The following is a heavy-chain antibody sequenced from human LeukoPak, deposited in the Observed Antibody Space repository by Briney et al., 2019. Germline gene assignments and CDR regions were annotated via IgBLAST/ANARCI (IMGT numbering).Heavy chain of an antibody. CDR3: AKDRNPFIAAAGTFYFQH. V-gene: IGHV3-33*06. Sequence: PGGSLRLSCAASGFTFSSYGMHWVRQAPGKGLEWVAVIWYDGSNKYYADSVKGRFTISRDNSKNTLYLQMNSLRAEDTAVYYCAKDRNPFIAAAGTFYFQHWGQGTLVTVSS. CDR2: IWYDGSNK. CDR1: GFTFSSYG. J-gene: IGHJ1*01. D-gene: IGHD6-13*01.